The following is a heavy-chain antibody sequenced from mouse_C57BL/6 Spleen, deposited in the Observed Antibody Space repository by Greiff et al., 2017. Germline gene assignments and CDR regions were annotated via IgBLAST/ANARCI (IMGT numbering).Heavy chain of an antibody. CDR2: ISSGGRYT. J-gene: IGHJ4*01. CDR1: GFTFSSYG. CDR3: ARHYSDDAMDY. D-gene: IGHD2-12*01. Sequence: EVQRVESGGDLVKPGGSLKLSCAASGFTFSSYGMSWVRQTPDKRLEWVATISSGGRYTYYPDSVKGRFTISRDTAKNTRYLQMSSLTSEDTAMYYCARHYSDDAMDYGGQGTSVTVSS. V-gene: IGHV5-6*01.